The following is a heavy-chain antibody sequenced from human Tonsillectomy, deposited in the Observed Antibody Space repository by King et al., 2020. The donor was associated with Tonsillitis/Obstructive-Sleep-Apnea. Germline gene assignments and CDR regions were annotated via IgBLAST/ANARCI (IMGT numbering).Heavy chain of an antibody. D-gene: IGHD5-18*01. Sequence: VQLQESGPGLVKPSETLSLTCTVSGGSISSYYWSWIRQPPGKGLEWIGYIYSSGGTNYNPSLKSRVTISVDTSKNQFSLKLSSVTAADTAVYYCASSGYSYGYGYWGQGTLVTVSS. CDR1: GGSISSYY. CDR3: ASSGYSYGYGY. CDR2: IYSSGGT. V-gene: IGHV4-59*01. J-gene: IGHJ4*02.